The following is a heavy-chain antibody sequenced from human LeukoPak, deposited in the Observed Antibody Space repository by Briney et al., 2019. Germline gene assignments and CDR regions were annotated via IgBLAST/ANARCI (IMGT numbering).Heavy chain of an antibody. CDR3: ATYDSSGYYYRR. D-gene: IGHD3-22*01. CDR1: GGTFSGYA. CDR2: IIPIFGTA. V-gene: IGHV1-69*05. Sequence: SVKVSCKASGGTFSGYAISWVRQAPGQGLEWMGGIIPIFGTANYAQKFQGRVTITTDESTSTAYMELSSLRSEDTAVYYCATYDSSGYYYRRWGQGTLVTVSS. J-gene: IGHJ4*02.